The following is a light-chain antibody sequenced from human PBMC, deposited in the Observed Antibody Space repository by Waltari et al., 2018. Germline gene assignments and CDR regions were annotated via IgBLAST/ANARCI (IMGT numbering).Light chain of an antibody. CDR1: QSVDRY. CDR2: DTS. Sequence: ETVFTQSPATLSLSPGERATLSCRASQSVDRYLAWYQQKPGQAPRLLIYDTSNRATGTPARFSGSGSGTDFTLTISSLEPEDFAVYYCQQRKNWPPLTFGGGTKVEIK. V-gene: IGKV3-11*01. J-gene: IGKJ4*01. CDR3: QQRKNWPPLT.